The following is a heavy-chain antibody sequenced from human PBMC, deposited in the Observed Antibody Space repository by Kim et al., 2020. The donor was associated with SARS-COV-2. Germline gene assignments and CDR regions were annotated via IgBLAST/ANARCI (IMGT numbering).Heavy chain of an antibody. Sequence: ASVKVSCKASGYTFTSYAMNWVRQAPGQGLEWMGWINTNTGNPTYAQGFTGRFVFSLDTSVSTAYLQISSLKAEDTAVYYCARGPSGSSWGNYYYYYGMDVWGQGTTVTVSS. CDR3: ARGPSGSSWGNYYYYYGMDV. V-gene: IGHV7-4-1*02. CDR2: INTNTGNP. D-gene: IGHD6-13*01. CDR1: GYTFTSYA. J-gene: IGHJ6*02.